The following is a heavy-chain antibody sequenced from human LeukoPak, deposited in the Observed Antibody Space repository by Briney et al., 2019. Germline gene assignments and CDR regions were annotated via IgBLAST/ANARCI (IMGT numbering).Heavy chain of an antibody. D-gene: IGHD6-19*01. Sequence: PGGSLRLSCAASGFTFSGYWMHWVRQAPGKGLEWVSAISGSGGSTYYADSVKGRFTISRDNSKNTLYLQMNSLRAEDTAVYYCAKSIAVAGPADYWGQGTLVTVSS. CDR1: GFTFSGYW. CDR2: ISGSGGST. V-gene: IGHV3-23*01. J-gene: IGHJ4*02. CDR3: AKSIAVAGPADY.